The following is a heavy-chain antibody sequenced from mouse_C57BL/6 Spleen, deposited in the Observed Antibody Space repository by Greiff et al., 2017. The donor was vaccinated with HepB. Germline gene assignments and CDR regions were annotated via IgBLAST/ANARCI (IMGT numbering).Heavy chain of an antibody. CDR2: INPNNGGT. D-gene: IGHD3-2*02. V-gene: IGHV1-26*01. Sequence: VQLQQSGPELVKPGASVKISCKASGYTFTDYYMNWVKQSHGKSLEWIGDINPNNGGTSYNQKFKGKATLTVDKSSSTAYMELRSLTSEDSAVYYCARERLGGFAYWGQGTLVTVSA. CDR1: GYTFTDYY. J-gene: IGHJ3*01. CDR3: ARERLGGFAY.